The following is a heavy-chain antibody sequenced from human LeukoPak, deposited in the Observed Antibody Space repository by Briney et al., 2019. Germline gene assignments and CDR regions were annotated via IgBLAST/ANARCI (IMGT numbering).Heavy chain of an antibody. CDR2: IYHSGST. CDR3: ARDRKMDYGSGNYFDY. D-gene: IGHD3-10*01. J-gene: IGHJ4*02. V-gene: IGHV4-4*02. Sequence: PSETLSLTCAVSGGSISSSNWWSWVRQPPGKGLEWIGEIYHSGSTNYNPSLKSRVTISVDKSKNQFSLKLSSVTAADTAVYYCARDRKMDYGSGNYFDYWGQGTLVTVSS. CDR1: GGSISSSNW.